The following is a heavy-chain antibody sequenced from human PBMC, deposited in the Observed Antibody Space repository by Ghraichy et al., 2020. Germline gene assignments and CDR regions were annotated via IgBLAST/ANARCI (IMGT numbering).Heavy chain of an antibody. V-gene: IGHV4-34*01. CDR3: ARGRLIVGATRPAGRKRGAFDY. Sequence: SETLSLTCAVYGGSFSGYYWSWIRQPPGKGLEWIGEINHSGSTNYNPSLKSRVTISVDTSKNQFSLKLSSVTAADTAVYYCARGRLIVGATRPAGRKRGAFDYWGQGTLVTVSS. CDR1: GGSFSGYY. J-gene: IGHJ4*02. CDR2: INHSGST. D-gene: IGHD1-26*01.